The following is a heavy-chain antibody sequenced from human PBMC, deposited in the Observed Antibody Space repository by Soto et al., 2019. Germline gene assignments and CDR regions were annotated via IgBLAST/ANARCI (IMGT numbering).Heavy chain of an antibody. J-gene: IGHJ5*02. D-gene: IGHD6-25*01. CDR3: AKGMEAATITSWFDP. CDR2: ISGSGGST. Sequence: SLRLSCAASGFTFSSYAMSWVRQAPGKGLEWVSAISGSGGSTYYADSVKGRFTISRDNSKNTLYLQMNSLRAEDTAVYYCAKGMEAATITSWFDPWGQGTLVTVSS. CDR1: GFTFSSYA. V-gene: IGHV3-23*01.